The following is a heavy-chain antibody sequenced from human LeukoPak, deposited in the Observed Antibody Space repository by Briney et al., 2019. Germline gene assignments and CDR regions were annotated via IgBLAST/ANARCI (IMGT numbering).Heavy chain of an antibody. CDR1: GGSISSGSYY. V-gene: IGHV4-61*02. CDR2: IYTSGST. Sequence: SETLSLTCTVSGGSISSGSYYWSWIRQPAGKGLEWIGRIYTSGSTNYNPSLKSRVTISVDTSKNQFSLKLSSVTAADTAVYYCARDPTTVVTPDWYFDLWGRGTLVTVSS. D-gene: IGHD4-23*01. J-gene: IGHJ2*01. CDR3: ARDPTTVVTPDWYFDL.